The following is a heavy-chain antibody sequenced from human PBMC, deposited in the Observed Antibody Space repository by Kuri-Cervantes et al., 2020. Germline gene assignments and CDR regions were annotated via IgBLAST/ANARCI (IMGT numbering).Heavy chain of an antibody. CDR3: AKEAIPVNYYYFYMDV. V-gene: IGHV3-53*01. J-gene: IGHJ6*03. CDR2: IYTCVGT. Sequence: GGSLRLSCAASEFTVSGNCMNWVRQAPGKGLEWVSIIYTCVGTYYADSVKGRLTISRDNSKNTLYLQMNSLRAEDTAVYYCAKEAIPVNYYYFYMDVWGKGTTVTVSS. D-gene: IGHD4-11*01. CDR1: EFTVSGNC.